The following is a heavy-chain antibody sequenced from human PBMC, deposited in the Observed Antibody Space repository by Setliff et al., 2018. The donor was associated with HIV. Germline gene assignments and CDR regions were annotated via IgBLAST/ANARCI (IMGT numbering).Heavy chain of an antibody. J-gene: IGHJ6*02. CDR2: IHHSGST. CDR3: ARRLQFLEFLHGVGGLDV. Sequence: PSETLSLTCTVSGGSISSGDYYWSWVRQPPGKGLEWIGEIHHSGSTNNNPSLKSRVTISLAASKNQFSLKLSSATAADAAVYYCARRLQFLEFLHGVGGLDVWGQGTTVTVSS. CDR1: GGSISSGDYY. V-gene: IGHV4-30-4*01. D-gene: IGHD3-3*01.